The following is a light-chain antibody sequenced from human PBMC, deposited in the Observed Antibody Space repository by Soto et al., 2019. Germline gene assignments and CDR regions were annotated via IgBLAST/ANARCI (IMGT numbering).Light chain of an antibody. Sequence: QSALTQPASVSGSPGQSITISCTGTSSDVGSYNIVSWYQQHPGKAPKLMIFEVTKRPSGVSSRFSGSKSDNTASLTISGLQTEDEADYYCCSYAGSSTHYVFGTGTKVTVL. V-gene: IGLV2-23*02. CDR2: EVT. CDR1: SSDVGSYNI. J-gene: IGLJ1*01. CDR3: CSYAGSSTHYV.